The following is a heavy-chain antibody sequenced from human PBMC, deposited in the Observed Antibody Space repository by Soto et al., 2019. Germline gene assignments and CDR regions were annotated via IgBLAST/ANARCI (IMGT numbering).Heavy chain of an antibody. V-gene: IGHV4-39*01. D-gene: IGHD4-17*01. CDR1: GDSVSSSSYY. Sequence: QLQLQESGPELVKPSETLSLTCTVSGDSVSSSSYYWGWIRQPPGKGLEWIGRIYYSGSTYYNPSLTSRVTVSGDTSRSQFSLRLSSVTAADTAVYYCARHVDYGDYHTDYWGQGTLVTVSS. CDR3: ARHVDYGDYHTDY. J-gene: IGHJ4*02. CDR2: IYYSGST.